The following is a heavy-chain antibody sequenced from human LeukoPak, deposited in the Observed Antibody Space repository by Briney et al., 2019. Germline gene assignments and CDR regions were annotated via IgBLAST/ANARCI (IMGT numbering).Heavy chain of an antibody. CDR1: GGTFSSYA. D-gene: IGHD5-12*01. Sequence: GASVKVSCTASGGTFSSYAISWVRQAPGQGLEWMGGIIPIFGTANYAQKFQGRVTITADESTSTAYMELSSLRSEDTAVYYCARDCGYSGYDFCSDYWGQGTLVTVSS. CDR3: ARDCGYSGYDFCSDY. V-gene: IGHV1-69*13. J-gene: IGHJ4*02. CDR2: IIPIFGTA.